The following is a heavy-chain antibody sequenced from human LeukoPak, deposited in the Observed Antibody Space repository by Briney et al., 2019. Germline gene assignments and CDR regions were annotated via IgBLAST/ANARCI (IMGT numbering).Heavy chain of an antibody. CDR3: ARGPPNWGYDY. D-gene: IGHD7-27*01. CDR2: MSPNSGDT. CDR1: GYTFTSYD. J-gene: IGHJ4*02. Sequence: SVKVSCKASGYTFTSYDFNWVRQATGQRPEWMGWMSPNSGDTGYAQKFQDRVTMTRNTSISTAYMELSSLRSDDTAVYYCARGPPNWGYDYWGPGTLVTVSS. V-gene: IGHV1-8*01.